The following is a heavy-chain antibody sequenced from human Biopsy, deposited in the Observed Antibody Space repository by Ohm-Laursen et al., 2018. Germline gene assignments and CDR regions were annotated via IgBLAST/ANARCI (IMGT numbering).Heavy chain of an antibody. J-gene: IGHJ6*02. D-gene: IGHD2/OR15-2a*01. V-gene: IGHV4-59*01. CDR3: ARATNSTGWPYYYFYGMDV. CDR2: IYYSGST. CDR1: GGSISSYQ. Sequence: SETLSLTCTVSGGSISSYQWTWIRQTPGKGLEWIGYIYYSGSTNYNPSLKSRVTISVDTSKNQFSLRLNSVTAADTAVYYCARATNSTGWPYYYFYGMDVWGQGTTVTVSS.